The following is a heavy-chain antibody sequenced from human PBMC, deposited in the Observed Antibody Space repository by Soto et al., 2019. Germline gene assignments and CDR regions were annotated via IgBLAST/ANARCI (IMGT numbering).Heavy chain of an antibody. V-gene: IGHV4-31*03. Sequence: QVQLQESGPGLVKPSQTLSLTCTVSGGSISTGGYYWNWIRQHPGKGLEWIGYFYYSGSTYYTPSLKSRVTISVTTSKTQFSLKLSSVTAADTAVYYCARSVFPWGQGTLVTVSS. CDR3: ARSVFP. CDR1: GGSISTGGYY. J-gene: IGHJ5*02. CDR2: FYYSGST.